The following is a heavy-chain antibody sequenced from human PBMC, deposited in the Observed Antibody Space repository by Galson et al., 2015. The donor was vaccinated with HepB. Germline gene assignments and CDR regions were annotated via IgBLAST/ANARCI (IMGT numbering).Heavy chain of an antibody. D-gene: IGHD3-10*01. CDR3: ASTTMVRGVISGYYYYGMDV. V-gene: IGHV3-30*03. Sequence: SLRLSCAASGFTFSSYGMHWVRQAPGKGLEWVAVISYDGSNKYYADSVKGRFTISRDNSKNTLYLQMNSLRAEDTAVYYCASTTMVRGVISGYYYYGMDVWGQGTTVTVSS. J-gene: IGHJ6*02. CDR1: GFTFSSYG. CDR2: ISYDGSNK.